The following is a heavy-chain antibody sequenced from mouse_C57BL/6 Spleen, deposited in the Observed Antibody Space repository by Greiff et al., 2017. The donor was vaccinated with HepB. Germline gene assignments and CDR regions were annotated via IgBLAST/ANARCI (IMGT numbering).Heavy chain of an antibody. CDR1: GFSINSDCY. CDR2: TFYSGIT. D-gene: IGHD1-1*01. V-gene: IGHV3-3*01. CDR3: ARSGSSYGWYFDV. J-gene: IGHJ1*03. Sequence: VQLKESGPSLVRPSQTLSLTCTVTGFSINSDCYWIWIRQFPGNKLEYIGYTFYSGITYYNPSLESRTYITRDTSKNQFSLKLSSVTTEDTATYYCARSGSSYGWYFDVWGTGTTVTVSS.